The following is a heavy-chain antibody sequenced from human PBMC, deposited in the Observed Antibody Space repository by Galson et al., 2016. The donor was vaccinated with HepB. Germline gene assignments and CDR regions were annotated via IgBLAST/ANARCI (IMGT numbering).Heavy chain of an antibody. CDR1: GFAFSVYG. CDR2: ISTSGSST. J-gene: IGHJ6*02. Sequence: LSLSCAASGFAFSVYGMTWVRQAPRKGLEWVSAISTSGSSTDYADSVKGRFTISRDNSKNTLYLQMNSLRAEDTALYYCAKLPSRYYGSGAGYGTDIWGQGTTVTVSS. D-gene: IGHD3-10*01. V-gene: IGHV3-23*01. CDR3: AKLPSRYYGSGAGYGTDI.